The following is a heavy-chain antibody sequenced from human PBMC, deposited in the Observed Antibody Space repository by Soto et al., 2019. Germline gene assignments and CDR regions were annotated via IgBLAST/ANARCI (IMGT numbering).Heavy chain of an antibody. CDR2: IKATAYGGTT. D-gene: IGHD3-22*01. CDR3: ATDATSGYYCQT. CDR1: NFTFHYAW. J-gene: IGHJ4*02. V-gene: IGHV3-15*01. Sequence: PGGSLRLSCAASNFTFHYAWMSWVRQAPGKGLEWVGRIKATAYGGTTEYAASVKGRFVISRGDSKDMLYLQMNSLKREDTARYYCATDATSGYYCQTWGLGTLVTVSS.